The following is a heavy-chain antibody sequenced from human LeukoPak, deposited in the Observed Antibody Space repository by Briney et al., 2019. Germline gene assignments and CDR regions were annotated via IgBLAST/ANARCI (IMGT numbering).Heavy chain of an antibody. D-gene: IGHD6-19*01. J-gene: IGHJ4*02. CDR2: MNPNSGNT. Sequence: ASVKVSCKASGHTFTSYDINWVRQATGQGLEWMGWMNPNSGNTGYARKFQGRVTMTRNTSISTAYMELSSLRSEDTAVYYCARMALSSLDYWGQGTLVTVSS. CDR1: GHTFTSYD. CDR3: ARMALSSLDY. V-gene: IGHV1-8*01.